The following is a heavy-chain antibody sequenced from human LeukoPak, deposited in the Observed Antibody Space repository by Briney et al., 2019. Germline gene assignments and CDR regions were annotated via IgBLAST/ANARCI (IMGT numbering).Heavy chain of an antibody. CDR2: IWYDGSKK. V-gene: IGHV3-33*01. CDR3: ARDYYYGLGSYSRGMDV. CDR1: EFTFSSYG. J-gene: IGHJ6*02. Sequence: GGSLRLSCAASEFTFSSYGMHWVRQAPGKGLEWVAVIWYDGSKKYHADSVKGRFTISRDYSKNMVHLQMNSLRAEDTAVYYCARDYYYGLGSYSRGMDVWGQGTTVTVSS. D-gene: IGHD3-10*01.